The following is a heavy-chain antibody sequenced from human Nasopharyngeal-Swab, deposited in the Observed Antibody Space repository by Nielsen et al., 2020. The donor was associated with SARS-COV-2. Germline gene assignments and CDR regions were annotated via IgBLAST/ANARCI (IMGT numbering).Heavy chain of an antibody. CDR3: ARVLATVWSDAFDI. Sequence: VRQAPGKGLEWVANIKQDGSEKYYVDSVKGRFTISRDNAKNSLYLQMNSLRAEDTAVYYCARVLATVWSDAFDIWGQGTMVTVSS. J-gene: IGHJ3*02. V-gene: IGHV3-7*03. D-gene: IGHD3-10*01. CDR2: IKQDGSEK.